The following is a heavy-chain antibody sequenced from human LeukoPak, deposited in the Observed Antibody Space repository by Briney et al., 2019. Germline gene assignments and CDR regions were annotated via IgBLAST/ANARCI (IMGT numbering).Heavy chain of an antibody. CDR3: ARGQLWISKDYYYYYYMDV. J-gene: IGHJ6*03. V-gene: IGHV4-34*01. CDR1: GGSFSGYY. Sequence: SETLSLTCAVYGGSFSGYYWSWIRQPPGKGLEWIGEFNHSGSTNYNPSLKSRVTISVDTSKNQFSLKLSSVTAADTAVYYCARGQLWISKDYYYYYYMDVWGKGTTVTVSS. CDR2: FNHSGST. D-gene: IGHD5-18*01.